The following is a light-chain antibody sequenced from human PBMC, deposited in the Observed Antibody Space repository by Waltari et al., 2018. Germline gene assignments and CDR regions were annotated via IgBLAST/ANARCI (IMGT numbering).Light chain of an antibody. J-gene: IGLJ1*01. CDR3: SSYTTSSAPGV. CDR1: DSDVGAYDF. V-gene: IGLV2-14*01. Sequence: QSALTQPASVSGSPGQSITISCSGTDSDVGAYDFVSCYQQHPGKAPHLIIYEVSNRASGISNRFSACKSGNTAALTSAGLQAEDEDDYYCSSYTTSSAPGVFGTGTRVTVL. CDR2: EVS.